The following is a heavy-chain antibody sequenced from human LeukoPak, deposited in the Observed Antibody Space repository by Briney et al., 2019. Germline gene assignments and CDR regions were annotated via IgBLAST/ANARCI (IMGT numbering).Heavy chain of an antibody. CDR2: IYYSGST. CDR1: GGSISSYY. Sequence: SETLSLTCTVSGGSISSYYWSWIRQPPGKGLEWIGYIYYSGSTNYNPSLKSRVTISVDTSKNQFSLKLSSVTAADTAVYYCARDRRWFGELRSWFDPWGQGTLVTVSS. V-gene: IGHV4-59*01. D-gene: IGHD3-10*01. CDR3: ARDRRWFGELRSWFDP. J-gene: IGHJ5*02.